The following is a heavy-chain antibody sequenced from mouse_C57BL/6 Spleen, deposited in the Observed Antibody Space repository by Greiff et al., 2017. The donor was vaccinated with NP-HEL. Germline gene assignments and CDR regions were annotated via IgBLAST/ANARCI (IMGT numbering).Heavy chain of an antibody. V-gene: IGHV5-17*01. J-gene: IGHJ4*01. Sequence: EVMLVESGGGLVKPGGSLKLSCAASGFTFSDYGMHWVRQAPEKGLEWVAYISSGSSTIYYADTVKGRFTISRDNAKNTLFLQMTSLRSEDTAMYYCARPGEGAMDYWGQGTSVTVSS. CDR3: ARPGEGAMDY. CDR2: ISSGSSTI. CDR1: GFTFSDYG.